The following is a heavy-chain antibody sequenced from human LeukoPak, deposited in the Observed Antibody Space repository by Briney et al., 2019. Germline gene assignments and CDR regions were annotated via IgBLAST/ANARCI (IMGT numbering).Heavy chain of an antibody. CDR1: GYTFTSYG. J-gene: IGHJ4*02. D-gene: IGHD3-22*01. CDR2: ISAYNGNT. V-gene: IGHV1-18*01. Sequence: ASVKVSCKASGYTFTSYGISWVRQAPGQGLEWMGWISAYNGNTNYAQKLQGRVTMTTDTSTSTAYTELRSLRSDDTAVYYCAREFRKTSYYYDSSGYEYWGQGTLVTVSS. CDR3: AREFRKTSYYYDSSGYEY.